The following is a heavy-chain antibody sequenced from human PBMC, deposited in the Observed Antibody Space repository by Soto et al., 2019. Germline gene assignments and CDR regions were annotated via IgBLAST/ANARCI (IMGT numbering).Heavy chain of an antibody. CDR3: AKGVLSFHYGMEV. CDR1: GFTFNTYP. J-gene: IGHJ6*02. CDR2: ISSTAGSTS. D-gene: IGHD3-10*01. V-gene: IGHV3-23*01. Sequence: GGSLRLSCATSGFTFNTYPMTWVRQAPGKGLEWVSSISSTAGSTSSYAHSVKGRFAISRDFSDNTVYLQTNNLRVDDTAVYFCAKGVLSFHYGMEVWGQGPTITVS.